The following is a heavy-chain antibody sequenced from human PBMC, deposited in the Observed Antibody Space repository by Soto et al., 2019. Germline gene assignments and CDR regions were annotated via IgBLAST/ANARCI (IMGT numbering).Heavy chain of an antibody. CDR1: QFPFDVYS. CDR2: IRHTTSAT. V-gene: IGHV3-48*02. D-gene: IGHD6-19*01. J-gene: IGHJ3*01. Sequence: GGSLRLSCVASQFPFDVYSMHWVRQAPGKGLEWVSYIRHTTSATFYADAVKGRFTISIDNRKNSLFLQMNSLRDDDTGVYFCARDRGSSGMFELDVWGPGTLVTVSS. CDR3: ARDRGSSGMFELDV.